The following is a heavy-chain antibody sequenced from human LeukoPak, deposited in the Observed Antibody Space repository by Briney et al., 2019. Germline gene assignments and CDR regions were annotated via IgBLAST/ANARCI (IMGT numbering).Heavy chain of an antibody. CDR2: IYYSGST. CDR1: GGSISSYY. J-gene: IGHJ5*02. CDR3: ARVYQYYDFWSGYSPGWFDP. V-gene: IGHV4-59*01. Sequence: SETLSLTCTVSGGSISSYYWSWIRQPPGKGLEWIGYIYYSGSTNYNPSLKSRVTISVDTSKNQFSLKLSSVTAADTAVYYCARVYQYYDFWSGYSPGWFDPWGQGTLVTVSS. D-gene: IGHD3-3*01.